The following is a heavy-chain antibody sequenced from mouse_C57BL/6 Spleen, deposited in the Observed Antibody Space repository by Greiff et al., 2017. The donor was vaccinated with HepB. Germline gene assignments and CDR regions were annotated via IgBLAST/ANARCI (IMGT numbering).Heavy chain of an antibody. D-gene: IGHD1-1*01. J-gene: IGHJ2*01. CDR2: IYPGNSDT. V-gene: IGHV1-5*01. CDR3: TRSTVVAPLDY. CDR1: GYTFTSYW. Sequence: VQLQQSGTVLARPGASVKMSCKTSGYTFTSYWMHWVKQRPGQGLEWIGAIYPGNSDTSYNQKFKGKAKLTAVTSASTAYMELSSLTNEDSAVYYCTRSTVVAPLDYWGQGTTLTVSS.